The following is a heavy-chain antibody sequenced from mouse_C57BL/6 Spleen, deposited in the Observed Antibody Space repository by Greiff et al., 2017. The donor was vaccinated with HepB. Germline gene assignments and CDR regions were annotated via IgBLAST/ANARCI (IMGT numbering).Heavy chain of an antibody. J-gene: IGHJ2*01. CDR1: GYTFTDYN. Sequence: EVQLQQSGPELVKPGASVKMSCKASGYTFTDYNMHWVKQSHGKSLEWIGYINPNNGGTSYNQKFKGKATLTVNKSSSTAYMELRSLTSEDSAVYYCASPFYYYGSSYFDYWGQGTTLTVSS. CDR3: ASPFYYYGSSYFDY. CDR2: INPNNGGT. D-gene: IGHD1-1*01. V-gene: IGHV1-22*01.